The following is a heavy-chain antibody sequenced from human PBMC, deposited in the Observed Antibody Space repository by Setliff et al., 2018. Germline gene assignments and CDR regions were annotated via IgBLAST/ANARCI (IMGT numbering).Heavy chain of an antibody. CDR2: IYHNGNT. D-gene: IGHD3-22*01. Sequence: SETLSLTCTVSGGSISPYFWSWIRQPPGKGLEWIGYIYHNGNTNFNPSLKTRVTMSVDTSKNQFALKLTPVTAADTAVYYCRVWVDMIEVDSWAQGTLVTVSS. CDR1: GGSISPYF. V-gene: IGHV4-4*08. CDR3: RVWVDMIEVDS. J-gene: IGHJ4*02.